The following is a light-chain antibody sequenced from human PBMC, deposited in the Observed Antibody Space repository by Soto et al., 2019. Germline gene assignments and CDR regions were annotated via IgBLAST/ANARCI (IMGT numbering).Light chain of an antibody. CDR2: KAS. CDR3: QHYNSYSEA. CDR1: QNIISW. Sequence: QMTQSPSTLSTSVGDRVTITCRASQNIISWLAWYQQKPGKAPKLLIYKASTLKSGVPSRFSGSGSGTELTLNISSLQPDDGETYYCQHYNSYSEAFGQGTKV. V-gene: IGKV1-5*03. J-gene: IGKJ1*01.